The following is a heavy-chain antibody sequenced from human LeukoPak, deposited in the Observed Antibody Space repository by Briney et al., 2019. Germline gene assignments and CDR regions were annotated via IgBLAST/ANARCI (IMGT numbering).Heavy chain of an antibody. V-gene: IGHV3-21*01. D-gene: IGHD2-15*01. CDR3: ARVPCSGGSCYYFDY. J-gene: IGHJ4*02. CDR2: ISSSSSSI. Sequence: PGGSLRLSCAASGFTFSSYTMTWVRQAPGKGLEWVSSISSSSSSIYYADSVKGRLTISRDNAKNSLYLQMNSLRAEDTAVYYCARVPCSGGSCYYFDYWGQGTLVTVSS. CDR1: GFTFSSYT.